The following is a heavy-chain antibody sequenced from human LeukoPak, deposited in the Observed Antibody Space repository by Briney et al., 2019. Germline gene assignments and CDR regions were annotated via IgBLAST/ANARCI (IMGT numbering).Heavy chain of an antibody. CDR1: GGSISSYY. Sequence: SETLSLTCTVSGGSISSYYWSWIRQPPGKGLEWIGYIYYSGSTYYNPSLKSRVTISVDTSKNQFSLKLSSVTAADTAVYYCARSQRDYYFDYWGQGTLVTVSS. CDR2: IYYSGST. J-gene: IGHJ4*02. V-gene: IGHV4-59*06. CDR3: ARSQRDYYFDY. D-gene: IGHD6-25*01.